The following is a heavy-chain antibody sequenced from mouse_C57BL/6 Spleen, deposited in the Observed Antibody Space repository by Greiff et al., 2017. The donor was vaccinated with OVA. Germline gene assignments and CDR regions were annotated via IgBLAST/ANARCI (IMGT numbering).Heavy chain of an antibody. Sequence: VQLQQPGAELVMPGASVKLSCKASGYTFTSYWMHWVKQRPGQGLEWIGEIDPSDSYTNYNQKFKGKSTLTVDKSSSTAYMQLSSLTSEDSAVYYCARPYGNYVRYFDVWGKGTTVTVSS. CDR1: GYTFTSYW. CDR3: ARPYGNYVRYFDV. J-gene: IGHJ1*03. CDR2: IDPSDSYT. D-gene: IGHD2-1*01. V-gene: IGHV1-69*01.